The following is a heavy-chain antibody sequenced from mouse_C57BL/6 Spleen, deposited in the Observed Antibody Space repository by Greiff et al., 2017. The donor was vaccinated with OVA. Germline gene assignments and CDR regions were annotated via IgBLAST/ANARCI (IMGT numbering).Heavy chain of an antibody. J-gene: IGHJ4*01. Sequence: EVQLVESGGGLVQPGGSLKLSCAASGFTFSDYYMYWVRQTPEKRLEWVAYISNGGGSTYYPDTVKGRFTISRDNAKNTLYLQMSRLKSEDTAMYYCARSIYDGLYYAMDYWGQGTSVTVSS. CDR2: ISNGGGST. V-gene: IGHV5-12*01. D-gene: IGHD2-3*01. CDR1: GFTFSDYY. CDR3: ARSIYDGLYYAMDY.